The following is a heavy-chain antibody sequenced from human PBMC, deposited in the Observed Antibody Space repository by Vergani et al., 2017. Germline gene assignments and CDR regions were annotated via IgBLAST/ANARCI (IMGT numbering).Heavy chain of an antibody. CDR1: FDSIRNLY. J-gene: IGHJ5*02. Sequence: QVQLQESGPGLVKSSETLSLTCSVSFDSIRNLYCNWIRQPPGKGLEWLGSFHYSENTNYNPSLKTRVTISVDTSKNQFSLTLTSVTAADTAVYYCASDTHSGQRADRWGQGILVTVTS. CDR2: FHYSENT. D-gene: IGHD6-19*01. CDR3: ASDTHSGQRADR. V-gene: IGHV4-59*11.